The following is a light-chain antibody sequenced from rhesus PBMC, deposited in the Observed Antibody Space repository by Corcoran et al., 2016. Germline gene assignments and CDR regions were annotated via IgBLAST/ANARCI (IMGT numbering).Light chain of an antibody. CDR2: LVS. V-gene: IGKV2-78*01. J-gene: IGKJ2*01. CDR1: QSLLDSDGYTH. CDR3: MQTLQTPYS. Sequence: DIVMTQTPLSLPVTPGEPASISCRSSQSLLDSDGYTHLHWYLQKPGQSPQLLIYLVSNRDSGVPDRCSGSGSGIDFTLKISRVEAEDVGVYYCMQTLQTPYSFGQGTKVEIK.